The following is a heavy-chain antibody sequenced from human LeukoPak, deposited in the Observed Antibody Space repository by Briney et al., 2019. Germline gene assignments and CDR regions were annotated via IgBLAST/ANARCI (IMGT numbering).Heavy chain of an antibody. CDR2: ISVTNSYI. Sequence: KPGGSLRLSCVVSGFTFSSYHMNWVRQAPGKGLEWVSSISVTNSYIYYADSVTGRFTISRDNAKNSLYLQMNSLRAEDTAVHYCAGSDTIGYLPREWDYWYFDRWGRGTLVTVSS. J-gene: IGHJ2*01. V-gene: IGHV3-21*03. D-gene: IGHD3-22*01. CDR1: GFTFSSYH. CDR3: AGSDTIGYLPREWDYWYFDR.